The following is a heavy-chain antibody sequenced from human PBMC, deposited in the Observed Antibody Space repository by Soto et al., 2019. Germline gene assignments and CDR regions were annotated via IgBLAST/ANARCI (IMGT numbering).Heavy chain of an antibody. Sequence: PGGSLRLSCAASGFTFSDYSLNWVRQAPGKGLEWVSKISSSGATIYYADSVKGRFSISRDNARNLLYLQMNSLRDEDTAVYYCARDLYGGSYSEAYWGQGTLVTVSS. V-gene: IGHV3-48*02. CDR1: GFTFSDYS. D-gene: IGHD3-10*01. CDR3: ARDLYGGSYSEAY. CDR2: ISSSGATI. J-gene: IGHJ4*02.